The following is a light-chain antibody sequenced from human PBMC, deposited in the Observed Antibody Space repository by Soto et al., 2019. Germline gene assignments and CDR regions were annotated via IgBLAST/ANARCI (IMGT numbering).Light chain of an antibody. Sequence: AIQMTQSPSSLSAPVGDRVSITCRASQAIRDDLGWYQKKPGKAPKLLIFAASRLERGVPSRFSGSGSGTDFTLTISSLQPEDFAGYYCHQYGSSPATFGQGTKVDIK. CDR3: HQYGSSPAT. J-gene: IGKJ1*01. V-gene: IGKV1-6*01. CDR2: AAS. CDR1: QAIRDD.